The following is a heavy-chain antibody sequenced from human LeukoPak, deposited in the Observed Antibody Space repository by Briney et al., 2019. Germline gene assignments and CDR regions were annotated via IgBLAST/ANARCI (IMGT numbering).Heavy chain of an antibody. D-gene: IGHD2-21*02. Sequence: GGSLRLSCAASGFPFSDYGMHWVRQAPGKGLEWVAVTSYDGSNKYYADSVKGRFTISRDNAKNSLYLQMNSLRAEDTAVYYCARDLRLCGGDCYMATGGQGTLVTVSS. CDR2: TSYDGSNK. CDR3: ARDLRLCGGDCYMAT. V-gene: IGHV3-30*12. J-gene: IGHJ4*02. CDR1: GFPFSDYG.